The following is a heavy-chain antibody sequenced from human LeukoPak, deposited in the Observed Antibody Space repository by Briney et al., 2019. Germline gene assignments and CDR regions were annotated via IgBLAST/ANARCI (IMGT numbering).Heavy chain of an antibody. CDR3: ARDPTPNYYGSGSYYTWYYYYYYMDV. D-gene: IGHD3-10*01. J-gene: IGHJ6*03. Sequence: GGSLRLSCAASGFTFSSYAMHWVRQPPGKGLVWVSRINSDGSSTSYADSVKGRFTISRDNAKSTLYLQMNSLRAEDTAVYYCARDPTPNYYGSGSYYTWYYYYYYMDVWGKGTTVTVSS. CDR2: INSDGSST. V-gene: IGHV3-74*01. CDR1: GFTFSSYA.